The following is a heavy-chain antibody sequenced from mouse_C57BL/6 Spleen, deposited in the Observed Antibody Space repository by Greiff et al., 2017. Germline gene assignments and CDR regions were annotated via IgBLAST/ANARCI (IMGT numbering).Heavy chain of an antibody. D-gene: IGHD2-3*01. J-gene: IGHJ2*01. V-gene: IGHV1-9*01. Sequence: VQLQQSGAELMKPGASVKLSCKATGYTFTGYWIEWVKQRPGHGLEWIGEILPGSGSTNYNAKFKGKATFTADTASNTAYMQLSSLTTEDSAIYYCARGDGYYWGQGTTLTVSS. CDR2: ILPGSGST. CDR1: GYTFTGYW. CDR3: ARGDGYY.